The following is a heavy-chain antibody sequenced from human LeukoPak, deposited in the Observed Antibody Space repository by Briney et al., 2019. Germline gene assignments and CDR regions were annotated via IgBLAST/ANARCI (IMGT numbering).Heavy chain of an antibody. CDR3: ASMILGTVTTSHSYYYGMDV. V-gene: IGHV3-21*01. CDR2: ISSSSSYI. D-gene: IGHD4-17*01. J-gene: IGHJ6*02. Sequence: PGGSLRLSCAASGFTFSSYSMNWVRQAPGKGLEWVSSISSSSSYIYYADSVKGRFTISRDNAKNSLYLQMNSLRAEDTAVYYCASMILGTVTTSHSYYYGMDVWGQGTTVTVSS. CDR1: GFTFSSYS.